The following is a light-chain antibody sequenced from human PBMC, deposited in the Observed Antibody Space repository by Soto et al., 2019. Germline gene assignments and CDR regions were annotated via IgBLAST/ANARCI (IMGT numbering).Light chain of an antibody. CDR2: AAS. CDR3: QQYDTSPRT. J-gene: IGKJ1*01. Sequence: EIVLTQSPGTLSLSPGDRATLSCRASQNLGSVYLAWYQQKPGQAPRILIYAASTRATGIPDRFSGSGSGTDYSLTISRLEPEDFAVYYCQQYDTSPRTPGQGTKVDI. CDR1: QNLGSVY. V-gene: IGKV3-20*01.